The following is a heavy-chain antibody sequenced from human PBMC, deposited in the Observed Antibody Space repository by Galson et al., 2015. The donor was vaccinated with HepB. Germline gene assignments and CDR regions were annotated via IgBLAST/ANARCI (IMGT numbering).Heavy chain of an antibody. CDR1: GYTFTSYA. CDR3: ARGGDYYGSGRAWTFDP. CDR2: INAGNGNT. V-gene: IGHV1-3*01. J-gene: IGHJ5*02. Sequence: SVKVSCKASGYTFTSYAMHWVRQAPGQRLEWMGWINAGNGNTKYSQKFQGRVTITRDTSASTAYMELSSLRSEDTAVYYCARGGDYYGSGRAWTFDPWGQGTLVTVSS. D-gene: IGHD3-10*01.